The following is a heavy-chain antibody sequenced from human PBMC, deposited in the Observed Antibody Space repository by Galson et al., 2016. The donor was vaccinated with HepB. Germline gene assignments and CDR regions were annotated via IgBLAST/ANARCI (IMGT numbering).Heavy chain of an antibody. CDR2: IKSTPDGGTT. D-gene: IGHD2-2*02. CDR1: GLAFNNAW. Sequence: SLRLSCAASGLAFNNAWMSWVRQAPGKGLEWVGRIKSTPDGGTTDLAAPVKGRFTISRDDSRTTVFLQMNSLKTEETAEYYCATDCVRWEECSSTSCYMFWGQGNLVTVSS. J-gene: IGHJ4*02. CDR3: ATDCVRWEECSSTSCYMF. V-gene: IGHV3-15*01.